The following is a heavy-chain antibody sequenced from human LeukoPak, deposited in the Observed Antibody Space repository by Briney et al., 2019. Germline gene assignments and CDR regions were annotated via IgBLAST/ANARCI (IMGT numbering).Heavy chain of an antibody. V-gene: IGHV3-11*01. D-gene: IGHD6-19*01. J-gene: IGHJ4*02. CDR1: GFTFSEYY. CDR3: AREIVAGTFDY. CDR2: ISSSGDIK. Sequence: GGSLRLSCVASGFTFSEYYMSWIRQAPGKGPEWISDISSSGDIKSYGGFVGGRFTISRDNSRDSLYLQMDSLRAEDTAVYYCAREIVAGTFDYWGQETLLTVAS.